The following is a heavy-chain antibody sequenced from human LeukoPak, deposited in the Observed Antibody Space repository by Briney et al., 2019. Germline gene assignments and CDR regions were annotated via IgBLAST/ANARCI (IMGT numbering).Heavy chain of an antibody. J-gene: IGHJ4*02. Sequence: GGSLRLSCAASGFTVSSNYMSWVRQAPGKGLEWVSVIYSGGSTYYADSVKGRFTISRDNSKNTLYLQMNSLRAEDTAVYYCAREWGMATVTYFDYWGQGTLVTVSS. D-gene: IGHD5-24*01. CDR2: IYSGGST. CDR1: GFTVSSNY. CDR3: AREWGMATVTYFDY. V-gene: IGHV3-53*01.